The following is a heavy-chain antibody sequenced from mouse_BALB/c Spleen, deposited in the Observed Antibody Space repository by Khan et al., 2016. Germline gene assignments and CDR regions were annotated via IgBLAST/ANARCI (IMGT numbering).Heavy chain of an antibody. V-gene: IGHV3-1*02. CDR1: GYSSISGYS. D-gene: IGHD1-1*02. CDR3: AGVATADSFDD. J-gene: IGHJ2*01. CDR2: IHYSGST. Sequence: EVQLQESGPDLVKPSQSLSLTCTVTGYSSISGYSWHWIRQFPGNKLEWMASIHYSGSTNYNPSLKSRISLTRDTSKNRFILKLNSVTTEDTATSACAGVATADSFDDGGQGTTVTVPS.